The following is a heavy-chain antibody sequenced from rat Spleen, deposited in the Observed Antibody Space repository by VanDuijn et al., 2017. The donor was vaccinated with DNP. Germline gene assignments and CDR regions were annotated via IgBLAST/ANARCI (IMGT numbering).Heavy chain of an antibody. CDR1: GFSLTSNS. J-gene: IGHJ2*01. V-gene: IGHV2-1*01. D-gene: IGHD1-10*01. CDR3: TREREPKNNPYYFDF. CDR2: MWSGGST. Sequence: QVQLKESGPGLVQPSQTLSLTCTVSGFSLTSNSVSWVRQPPGQGLEWMGVMWSGGSTDYNSALKSRLSISRDTSKSQVFLGMNSLQTEDTAMYFCTREREPKNNPYYFDFWGQGVMVTVSS.